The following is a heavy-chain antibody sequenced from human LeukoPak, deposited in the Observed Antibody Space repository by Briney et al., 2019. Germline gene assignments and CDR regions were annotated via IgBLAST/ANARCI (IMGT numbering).Heavy chain of an antibody. Sequence: PGGSLRLSCAASGFTFSSYWMSWVRQAPGKGLEWVANIKQDGSEKYHVDSVKGRFTISRDNAKNSLYLQMNSLRAEDTAVYYCERDYTYYDILTGYPYWYFDLWGRGTLVTVSS. CDR2: IKQDGSEK. J-gene: IGHJ2*01. D-gene: IGHD3-9*01. V-gene: IGHV3-7*01. CDR1: GFTFSSYW. CDR3: ERDYTYYDILTGYPYWYFDL.